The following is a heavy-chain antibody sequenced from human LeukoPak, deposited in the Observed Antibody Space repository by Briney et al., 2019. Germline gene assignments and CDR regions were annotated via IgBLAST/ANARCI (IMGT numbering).Heavy chain of an antibody. V-gene: IGHV4-61*02. CDR2: IYTSGST. Sequence: SETLSLTCTVSGGSTSRGSYYRSWIRQPAGKGLEWIGRIYTSGSTNYNPSLKSRVTISVDTSKNQFSLKLSSVTAADTAVYYCARSMVRGVIPREEYYYYYYYMDVWGKGTTVTVSS. CDR1: GGSTSRGSYY. D-gene: IGHD3-10*01. CDR3: ARSMVRGVIPREEYYYYYYYMDV. J-gene: IGHJ6*03.